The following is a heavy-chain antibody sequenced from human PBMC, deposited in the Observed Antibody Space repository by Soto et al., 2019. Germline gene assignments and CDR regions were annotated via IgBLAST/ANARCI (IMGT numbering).Heavy chain of an antibody. J-gene: IGHJ6*02. D-gene: IGHD3-10*01. V-gene: IGHV4-59*01. CDR2: IYNSGRY. CDR1: GGFI. CDR3: ARDQGFMVRGPYYYYGMDV. Sequence: SETLSLTCTVSGGFIWGWIRQSPDKGLEWIEYIYNSGRYNYNPSLKSRLTISIDTSKNQFSLRLGSVTAADTAVYYCARDQGFMVRGPYYYYGMDVWGQGTTVTVSS.